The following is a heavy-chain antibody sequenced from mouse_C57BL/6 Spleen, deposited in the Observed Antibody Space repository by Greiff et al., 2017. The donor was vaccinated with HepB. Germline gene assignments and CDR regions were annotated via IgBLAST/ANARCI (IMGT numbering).Heavy chain of an antibody. Sequence: QVQLKQPGAELVKPGASVKLSCKASGYTFTSYWMHWVKQRPGQGLEWIGMIHPNSGSTNYNEKFKSKATLTVDKSSSTAYMQLSSLTSEDSAVYYCARADYSNYLDDWGQGTTLTVSS. J-gene: IGHJ2*01. CDR3: ARADYSNYLDD. V-gene: IGHV1-64*01. CDR2: IHPNSGST. CDR1: GYTFTSYW. D-gene: IGHD2-5*01.